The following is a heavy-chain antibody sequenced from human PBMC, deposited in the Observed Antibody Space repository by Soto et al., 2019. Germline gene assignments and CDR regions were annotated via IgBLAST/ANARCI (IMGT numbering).Heavy chain of an antibody. CDR1: GDSVSSNSAA. Sequence: QSQTLSLTCAISGDSVSSNSAAWNWIRQSPSRGLEWLGRTYYRSKWNNDYAVSVKSRVTINPDTSKNQFSLQLNSVTPEDTAVYYCARDLHFYYDSSGYYYDHYFDYWGQGTLVTVSS. J-gene: IGHJ4*02. D-gene: IGHD3-22*01. CDR3: ARDLHFYYDSSGYYYDHYFDY. CDR2: TYYRSKWNN. V-gene: IGHV6-1*01.